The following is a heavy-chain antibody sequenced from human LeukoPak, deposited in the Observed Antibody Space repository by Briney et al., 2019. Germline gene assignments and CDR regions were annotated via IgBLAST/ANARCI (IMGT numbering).Heavy chain of an antibody. D-gene: IGHD2-15*01. J-gene: IGHJ6*03. Sequence: SETLSLTCSVSGGSISSFYWNWIRYTPGKGLEWIGYVSYSGSTNYNPSPKGRVSISVDTSKNQFSLSLRSVTAADTAVYYCARKANCGGGACYPYYYYYFFDFWGKGTTVTVSS. CDR1: GGSISSFY. CDR3: ARKANCGGGACYPYYYYYFFDF. CDR2: VSYSGST. V-gene: IGHV4-59*01.